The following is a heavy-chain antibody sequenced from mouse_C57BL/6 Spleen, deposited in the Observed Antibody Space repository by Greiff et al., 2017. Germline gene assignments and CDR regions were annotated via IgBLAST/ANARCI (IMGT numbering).Heavy chain of an antibody. J-gene: IGHJ4*01. CDR3: AREHVAMDY. Sequence: DVKLQESGPGLVKPSQSLSLTCSVTGYSITSGYYWNWIRQFPGNKLEWMGYISYDGSNNYNPSLKNRISITRDTSKNQFFLKLNSVTTEDTATYYCAREHVAMDYWGQGTSVTVSS. CDR2: ISYDGSN. V-gene: IGHV3-6*01. CDR1: GYSITSGYY.